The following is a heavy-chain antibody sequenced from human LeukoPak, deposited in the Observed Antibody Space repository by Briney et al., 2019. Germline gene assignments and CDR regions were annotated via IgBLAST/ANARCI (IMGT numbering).Heavy chain of an antibody. CDR3: ARHLDCTTTSCSLDY. V-gene: IGHV5-51*01. CDR1: GYSFTNYW. D-gene: IGHD2-2*01. Sequence: GESLKISCKVSGYSFTNYWIGWVRQMPGKGLEWMGIIYPGDSDTRYSPSFQGQVTISADRSISTAYLQLKASDTAMYYCARHLDCTTTSCSLDYLGPGTLVTVSS. CDR2: IYPGDSDT. J-gene: IGHJ4*02.